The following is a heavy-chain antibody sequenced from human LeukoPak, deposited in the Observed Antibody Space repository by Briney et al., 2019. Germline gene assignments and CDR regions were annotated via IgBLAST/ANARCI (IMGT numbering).Heavy chain of an antibody. CDR2: VNCNTGGT. J-gene: IGHJ4*02. CDR1: GYTFTGSF. Sequence: GASVKVSCKASGYTFTGSFMYWVRQAPGQGLEWMGWVNCNTGGTKFAQKFQGRVTMTRDTSISTAYMELSRLRSDDTAVYYCARADPVGYWGQGTQVTVSS. CDR3: ARADPVGY. V-gene: IGHV1-2*02.